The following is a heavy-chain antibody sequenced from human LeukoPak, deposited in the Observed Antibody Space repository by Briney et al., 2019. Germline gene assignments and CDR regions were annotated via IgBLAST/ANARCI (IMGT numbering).Heavy chain of an antibody. Sequence: PGGSLRLSCAASGFTFDDYAIHWVRQAPGKGLEWVSGISWNSNSIGYADSEKGRFTISRDNAKNSLYLQMNSLRAEDTALYYCAKHMSGGNSNGFDYWGQGTLVTVSS. CDR3: AKHMSGGNSNGFDY. CDR1: GFTFDDYA. D-gene: IGHD4-23*01. J-gene: IGHJ4*02. V-gene: IGHV3-9*01. CDR2: ISWNSNSI.